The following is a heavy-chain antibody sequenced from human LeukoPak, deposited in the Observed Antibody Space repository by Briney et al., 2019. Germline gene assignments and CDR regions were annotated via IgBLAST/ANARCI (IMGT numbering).Heavy chain of an antibody. CDR1: GGSISNYY. CDR3: ARQTSGYSDFDY. D-gene: IGHD3-22*01. V-gene: IGHV4-59*08. CDR2: IYYSGST. Sequence: SETLSLTCTVSGGSISNYYWSWIRQPPGKGLERIGYIYYSGSTNYNPSLKSRVTISVDTSRNQFSLKLSSVTAADTAVYYCARQTSGYSDFDYWGQGTLVTVSS. J-gene: IGHJ4*02.